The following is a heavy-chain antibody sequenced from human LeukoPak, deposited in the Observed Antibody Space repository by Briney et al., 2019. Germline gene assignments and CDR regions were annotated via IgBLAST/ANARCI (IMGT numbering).Heavy chain of an antibody. CDR2: INPNSGGT. V-gene: IGHV1-2*02. Sequence: ASVKVSCKASGYTFTGFYIHWVRQAPGQGLEWMGRINPNSGGTNYAQRFQGRVTMTRDTSITTAYMELSRMRSDDTAVYYCARRPYNYSSMDVWGKGTTVTVSS. J-gene: IGHJ6*03. CDR3: ARRPYNYSSMDV. CDR1: GYTFTGFY.